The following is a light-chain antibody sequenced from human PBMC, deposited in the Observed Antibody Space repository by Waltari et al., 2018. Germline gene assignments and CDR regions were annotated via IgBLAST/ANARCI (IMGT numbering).Light chain of an antibody. Sequence: DIQMTQSPSSLSASVGDRVTITCRASQNNLNYLNWYQQIPGKAPKILIYNASSLKNGVPSRFSGSGSGTDFTLTISSLQPEDFATYYCQQSYNLPRTFGQGTKVEIK. CDR3: QQSYNLPRT. J-gene: IGKJ1*01. V-gene: IGKV1-39*01. CDR2: NAS. CDR1: QNNLNY.